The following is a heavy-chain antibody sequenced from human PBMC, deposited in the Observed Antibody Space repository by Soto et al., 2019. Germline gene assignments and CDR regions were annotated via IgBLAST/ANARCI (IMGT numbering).Heavy chain of an antibody. CDR1: GGSCSGYY. Sequence: SVTLSLTCAVYGGSCSGYYWIWIRQPPGKGLEWIGEINQSGSTNYNPSLKSRVTISVDTSKNQFSLKLSSVTAADTAVYYCARVSFSNGYSSGWYSKPNYFDYWGQGTLVTVSS. V-gene: IGHV4-34*01. D-gene: IGHD6-19*01. J-gene: IGHJ4*02. CDR2: INQSGST. CDR3: ARVSFSNGYSSGWYSKPNYFDY.